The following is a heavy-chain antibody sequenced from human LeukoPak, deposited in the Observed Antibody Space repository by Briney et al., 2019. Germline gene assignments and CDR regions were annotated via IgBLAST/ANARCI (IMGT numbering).Heavy chain of an antibody. CDR3: ARLAPYYYDSSGYSHFDY. CDR2: IYTSGST. J-gene: IGHJ4*02. D-gene: IGHD3-22*01. CDR1: GYSISSGYY. V-gene: IGHV4-4*07. Sequence: SETLSLTCTVSGYSISSGYYWSWIRQPAGKGLEWIGRIYTSGSTNYNPSLKSRVTMSVDTSKNQFSLKLSSVTAADTAVYYCARLAPYYYDSSGYSHFDYWGQGTLVTVSS.